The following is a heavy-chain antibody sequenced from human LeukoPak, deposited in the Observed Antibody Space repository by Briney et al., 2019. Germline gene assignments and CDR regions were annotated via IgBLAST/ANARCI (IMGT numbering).Heavy chain of an antibody. D-gene: IGHD2-15*01. CDR1: GFTFGDYA. CDR3: TRAGRYCSGGSCYSFY. Sequence: GRSLRLSCTAFGFTFGDYAMSWFRQAPGEGLEWVGFIRSKAHGGTTEYAASVKGRFTISRDDSKSIAYLQMDSLKTEDTAVYYCTRAGRYCSGGSCYSFYWGQGTLVTVSS. CDR2: IRSKAHGGTT. J-gene: IGHJ4*02. V-gene: IGHV3-49*03.